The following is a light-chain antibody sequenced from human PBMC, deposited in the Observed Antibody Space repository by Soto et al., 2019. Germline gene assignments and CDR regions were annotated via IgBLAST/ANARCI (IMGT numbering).Light chain of an antibody. J-gene: IGKJ1*01. CDR3: QQSYRTPPT. V-gene: IGKV1-39*01. CDR2: AAS. CDR1: QSISSY. Sequence: DIQMTQSPSSLSASVGDRVTITCRASQSISSYLNWYQQKPGKAPKLLISAASSLQSGVPSRFSGSGSGTDFTLTISSLQPEDFATYYCQQSYRTPPTFGQGTKVEIK.